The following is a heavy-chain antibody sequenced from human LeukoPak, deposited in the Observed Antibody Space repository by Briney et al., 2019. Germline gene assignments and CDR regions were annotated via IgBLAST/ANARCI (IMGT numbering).Heavy chain of an antibody. D-gene: IGHD3-22*01. V-gene: IGHV3-21*01. CDR1: GLTFNTYN. Sequence: GGSLRLSCVASGLTFNTYNMNWVRQAPGKGLEWVSSISSSSSNMYYADSVKGRFTISRDNAKNSLYLQMNSLRVEDTAVYYCARDLGADSSVGLYHYFDDWGQGTLVTVSS. J-gene: IGHJ4*02. CDR3: ARDLGADSSVGLYHYFDD. CDR2: ISSSSSNM.